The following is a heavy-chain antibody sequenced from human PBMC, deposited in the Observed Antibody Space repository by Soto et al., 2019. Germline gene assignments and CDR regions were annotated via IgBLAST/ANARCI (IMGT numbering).Heavy chain of an antibody. CDR3: AKDRLPAAGTYYFDN. J-gene: IGHJ4*02. CDR2: ISDDGNNK. Sequence: GGSLRLSCAASGFTFSSYGMHWVRQAPGKGLEWVAVISDDGNNKYYADSVKGRFTLSRDNSKNTPSLQMNSLKAEDTAVYYCAKDRLPAAGTYYFDNWGPGTLVTAPQ. V-gene: IGHV3-30*18. D-gene: IGHD6-13*01. CDR1: GFTFSSYG.